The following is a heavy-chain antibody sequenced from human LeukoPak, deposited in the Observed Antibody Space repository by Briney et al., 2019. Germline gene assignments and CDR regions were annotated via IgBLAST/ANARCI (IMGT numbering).Heavy chain of an antibody. J-gene: IGHJ5*02. CDR2: INPNSGGT. CDR3: AREGHCSGGSCYGWFDP. CDR1: GYTLTGYY. V-gene: IGHV1-2*04. D-gene: IGHD2-15*01. Sequence: ASVKVSCKASGYTLTGYYMHWVRQAPGQGLEWMGRINPNSGGTNYAQEFQGCVTMTRNTSISTAYMELRRLRSDDTAVYYCAREGHCSGGSCYGWFDPWGQGTLVTVSS.